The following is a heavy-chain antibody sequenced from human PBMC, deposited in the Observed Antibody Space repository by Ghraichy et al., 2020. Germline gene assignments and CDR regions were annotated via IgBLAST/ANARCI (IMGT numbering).Heavy chain of an antibody. V-gene: IGHV4-59*08. Sequence: SETLSLTCTVSGGSISSYYWSWIRQPPGKGLEWIGYIYYSGSTNYNPSLKSRVTISVDTSKNQFSLKLSSVTAADTAVYYCARWGMGDYTHIDYWGQGTLVTVSS. CDR2: IYYSGST. CDR3: ARWGMGDYTHIDY. J-gene: IGHJ4*02. CDR1: GGSISSYY. D-gene: IGHD3-16*01.